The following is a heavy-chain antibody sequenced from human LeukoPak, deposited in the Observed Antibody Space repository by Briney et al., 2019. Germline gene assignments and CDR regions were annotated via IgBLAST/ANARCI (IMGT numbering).Heavy chain of an antibody. Sequence: GSLRLSCAASGFTFSNAWKSWVRQAPGKGLEWVGRIKSKTDGGTTDYAAPVKGRFTISRDDSKNTLYLQMNSLKTEDTAVYYCTTDTVVVGRSFDYWGQGTLVTVSS. V-gene: IGHV3-15*01. J-gene: IGHJ4*02. CDR1: GFTFSNAW. CDR3: TTDTVVVGRSFDY. D-gene: IGHD3-22*01. CDR2: IKSKTDGGTT.